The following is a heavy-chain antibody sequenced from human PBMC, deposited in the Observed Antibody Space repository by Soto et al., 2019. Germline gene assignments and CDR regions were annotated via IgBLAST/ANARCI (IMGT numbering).Heavy chain of an antibody. CDR2: ILNDASGH. V-gene: IGHV3-33*01. D-gene: IGHD4-17*01. J-gene: IGHJ4*02. CDR3: ARDDDYPDNGFDY. Sequence: QVQLVESGGGGVQPGTTLRLSCAASGFAFGRHGMHWVRQTPGKGLEWLAVILNDASGHWYADSVKGRFTISRDNFENTLYLQMNGLRLEDTAMYYCARDDDYPDNGFDYWGQGTLVTVSS. CDR1: GFAFGRHG.